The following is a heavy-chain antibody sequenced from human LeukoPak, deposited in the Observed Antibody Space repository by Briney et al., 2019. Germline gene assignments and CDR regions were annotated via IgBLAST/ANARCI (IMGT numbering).Heavy chain of an antibody. Sequence: GGSLRLSCAASGFPFSTYLMTWVRQAPGKGLEWVANIKQDGTEKYYVDSVKGQFSISRDNANNSLYLQMNSLRAEDTAVYYCASERPSSSWYDYWGQGTLVTVSS. V-gene: IGHV3-7*01. J-gene: IGHJ4*02. D-gene: IGHD6-13*01. CDR3: ASERPSSSWYDY. CDR1: GFPFSTYL. CDR2: IKQDGTEK.